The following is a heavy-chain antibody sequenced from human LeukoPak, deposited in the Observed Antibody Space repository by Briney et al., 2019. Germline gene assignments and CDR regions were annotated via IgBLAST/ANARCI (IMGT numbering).Heavy chain of an antibody. CDR1: GGSFSGYY. D-gene: IGHD4-17*01. CDR3: ARVRYGDLDH. V-gene: IGHV4-34*01. Sequence: PSETLSLTCAVCGGSFSGYYWSWIRQPPGKGLEWIGEINHSGSTNHNPSLKSRVTISVDTSKNQFSLKLSSVTAADTAVYYCARVRYGDLDHWGQGTLVTVSS. CDR2: INHSGST. J-gene: IGHJ5*02.